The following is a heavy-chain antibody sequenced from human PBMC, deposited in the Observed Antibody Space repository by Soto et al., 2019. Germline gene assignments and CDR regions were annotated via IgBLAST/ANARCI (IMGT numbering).Heavy chain of an antibody. CDR3: ARGRSVLLWFGDRFSWFAP. D-gene: IGHD3-10*01. V-gene: IGHV4-34*01. CDR1: GGSFSVSF. CDR2: INHSGST. J-gene: IGHJ5*02. Sequence: PSGTLSLTCAAYGGSFSVSFWGGILQPPGKGLEWIGEINHSGSTNYNPSLKSRVTISVDTSKNQFSLKLSSVTAADTAVYYCARGRSVLLWFGDRFSWFAPWGQGTLVTVSS.